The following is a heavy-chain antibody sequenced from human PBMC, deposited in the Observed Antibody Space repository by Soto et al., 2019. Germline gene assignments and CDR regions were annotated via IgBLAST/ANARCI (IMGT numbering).Heavy chain of an antibody. Sequence: SVKVSCKASGGTFSSYAISWVRQAPGQGLEWMGGIIPIFGTANYAQKFQGRVTITADKSTSTAYMELSSLRSEDTAVYYCARAPPGPTGTYYYYGMDVWGQGTTVTVSS. CDR1: GGTFSSYA. CDR3: ARAPPGPTGTYYYYGMDV. J-gene: IGHJ6*02. CDR2: IIPIFGTA. D-gene: IGHD1-1*01. V-gene: IGHV1-69*06.